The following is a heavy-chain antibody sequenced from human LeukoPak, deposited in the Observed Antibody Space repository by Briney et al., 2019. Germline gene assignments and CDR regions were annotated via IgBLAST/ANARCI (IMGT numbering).Heavy chain of an antibody. CDR3: AKGRGYNYGYVFGYFDY. D-gene: IGHD5-18*01. CDR1: GFTFADYA. CDR2: ISWNSGNI. Sequence: GGSLRLSCAASGFTFADYAMHWVRQTPGKGLEWVSGISWNSGNIDYADSVKGRFTISRDNAKNSLYLQMNSLRAEDTALYYCAKGRGYNYGYVFGYFDYWGQGTLVTVSS. J-gene: IGHJ4*02. V-gene: IGHV3-9*01.